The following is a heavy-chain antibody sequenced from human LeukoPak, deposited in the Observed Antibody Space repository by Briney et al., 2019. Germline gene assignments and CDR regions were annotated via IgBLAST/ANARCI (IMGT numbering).Heavy chain of an antibody. CDR1: GGSFSSYY. V-gene: IGHV4-59*01. CDR2: IYYSGST. Sequence: PSETLSLTCTVSGGSFSSYYWSWIRQPPGKGLEWIGDIYYSGSTNYNPSLKSRVTISVDTSKNQFSLKLSSVTAADTAVYYCAGVGRTTHGAFDLWGQGTMVTVSS. D-gene: IGHD4-11*01. J-gene: IGHJ3*01. CDR3: AGVGRTTHGAFDL.